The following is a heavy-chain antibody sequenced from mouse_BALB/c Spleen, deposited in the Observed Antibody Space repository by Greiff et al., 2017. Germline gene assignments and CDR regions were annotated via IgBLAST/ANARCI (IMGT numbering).Heavy chain of an antibody. CDR1: GYSFTRYW. J-gene: IGHJ3*01. D-gene: IGHD1-1*01. Sequence: QVQLHQPGAELVRPGASVKLSCQASGYSFTRYWMNWVKQRPGQGLEWIGNIYPCSGRTNYDEKFKSKATLTVDTSSSTAYMQLSSLTSEDSAVYYCTRSDYGPSYWGQGTLVTVSA. V-gene: IGHV1-55*01. CDR2: IYPCSGRT. CDR3: TRSDYGPSY.